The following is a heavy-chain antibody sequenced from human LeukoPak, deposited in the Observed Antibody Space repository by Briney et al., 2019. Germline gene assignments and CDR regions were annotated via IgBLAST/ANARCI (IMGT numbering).Heavy chain of an antibody. J-gene: IGHJ4*02. V-gene: IGHV5-51*01. CDR2: SPGDSDP. CDR3: ARVEQQLVHYYFDY. Sequence: SPGDSDPGYSPSFQGQVTISADKSISTAYLQWSSLKASDTAMYYCARVEQQLVHYYFDYWGQGTLVTVSS. D-gene: IGHD6-13*01.